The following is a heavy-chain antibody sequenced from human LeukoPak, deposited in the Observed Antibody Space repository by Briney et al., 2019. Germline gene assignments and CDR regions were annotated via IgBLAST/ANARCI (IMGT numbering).Heavy chain of an antibody. J-gene: IGHJ4*02. Sequence: ASVKVSCKSSGYTFTSYYMHWVRQAPGQGLEWMGIINPSGGSTSYAQKFQGRVTMTRDPSTSTVYMELSSLRSEDTAVYYCARAPYSFGVVTPFGYWGQGTLVTVSS. CDR3: ARAPYSFGVVTPFGY. CDR2: INPSGGST. V-gene: IGHV1-46*01. D-gene: IGHD3-3*01. CDR1: GYTFTSYY.